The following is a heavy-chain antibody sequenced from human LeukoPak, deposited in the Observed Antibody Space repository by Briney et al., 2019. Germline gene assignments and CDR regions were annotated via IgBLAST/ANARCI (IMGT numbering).Heavy chain of an antibody. Sequence: GGSLRLSCAASGFTFSSYAMSWVRQAPGKGLEWVSAISCSGGNTYYADSVKGRFTISRDNSKTTLYLQMNSLRAEDTAVYYCAKHSRGDYFDYWDQGTLVTVSS. CDR1: GFTFSSYA. CDR3: AKHSRGDYFDY. CDR2: ISCSGGNT. J-gene: IGHJ4*02. V-gene: IGHV3-23*01. D-gene: IGHD2-15*01.